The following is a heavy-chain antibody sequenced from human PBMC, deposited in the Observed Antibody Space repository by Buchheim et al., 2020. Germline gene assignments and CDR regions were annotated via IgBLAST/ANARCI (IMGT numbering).Heavy chain of an antibody. D-gene: IGHD1-26*01. V-gene: IGHV3-7*01. CDR3: ARAGWDPRYYYYMDV. CDR1: GFTFSSYW. Sequence: EVQLVESGGGLVQPGGSMRLSCAASGFTFSSYWMSWVRQAPGKGLEWVANIKQDGSEKYYVDSVKGRFTISRDNAKNSMYLQMNSLRAEDTAVYYCARAGWDPRYYYYMDVWGKGTTFTVSS. CDR2: IKQDGSEK. J-gene: IGHJ6*03.